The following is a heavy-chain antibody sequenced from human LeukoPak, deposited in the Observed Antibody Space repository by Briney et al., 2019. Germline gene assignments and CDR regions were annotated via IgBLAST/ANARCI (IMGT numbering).Heavy chain of an antibody. J-gene: IGHJ4*02. CDR1: GDSVSRSDSY. CDR3: ARHAIVVVTATDYFDY. CDR2: IYYSGRT. V-gene: IGHV4-39*01. D-gene: IGHD2-21*02. Sequence: SETLSLTCTIFGDSVSRSDSYWDWIRQPPGKGLEWIGTIYYSGRTYYSPSLKSRVTTSVDTSKNQFSLKVNSVTAADTAVYYCARHAIVVVTATDYFDYWGQGTLVAVSS.